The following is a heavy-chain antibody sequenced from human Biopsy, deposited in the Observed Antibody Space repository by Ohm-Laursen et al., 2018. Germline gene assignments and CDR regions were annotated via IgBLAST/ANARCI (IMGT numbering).Heavy chain of an antibody. Sequence: SDTLSLTCTVYGESFNGYYWSWIRQPPGKGLEWIGYVYYTGSTDYNPSLQSRVTISVDTSKNHFSLRLRSVTPADTAIYYCARDRGYYSDRTVPGYFDLWGRGTLVTVSS. CDR3: ARDRGYYSDRTVPGYFDL. CDR1: GESFNGYY. V-gene: IGHV4-59*01. J-gene: IGHJ2*01. D-gene: IGHD3-22*01. CDR2: VYYTGST.